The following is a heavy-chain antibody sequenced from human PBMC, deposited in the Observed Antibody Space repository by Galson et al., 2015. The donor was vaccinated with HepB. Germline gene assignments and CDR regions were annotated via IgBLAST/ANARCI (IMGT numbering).Heavy chain of an antibody. J-gene: IGHJ4*02. Sequence: CNVSGYFFTNYWIAWVRQMPGKGLEWMGIIYPGDSDTRYSPSFQGQVTISADKSINTAYLQWSSLRTSDTAVYYCATPGREWLGSYYFHYWGQGTLVTVSS. V-gene: IGHV5-51*01. D-gene: IGHD3-3*01. CDR3: ATPGREWLGSYYFHY. CDR1: GYFFTNYW. CDR2: IYPGDSDT.